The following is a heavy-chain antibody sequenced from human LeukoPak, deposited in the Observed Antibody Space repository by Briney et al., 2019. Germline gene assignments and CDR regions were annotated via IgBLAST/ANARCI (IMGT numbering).Heavy chain of an antibody. V-gene: IGHV4-34*01. Sequence: SETLSLTCAVYGGSFSGYYWSWIRQPPGKGLEWIGEINHSGSTNYNPSLKSRVTISVDTSKNQFSLKLSSVTAADTAVYYCARASSSWYGLSALDIWGQGTMVTVSS. J-gene: IGHJ3*02. CDR3: ARASSSWYGLSALDI. CDR2: INHSGST. D-gene: IGHD6-13*01. CDR1: GGSFSGYY.